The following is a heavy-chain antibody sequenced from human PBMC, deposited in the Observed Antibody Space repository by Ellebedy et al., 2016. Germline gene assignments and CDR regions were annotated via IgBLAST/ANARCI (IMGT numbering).Heavy chain of an antibody. Sequence: GGSLRLSCAGSGFTFSDHYMDWVRQAPGKGLEWVGFIRSKAFGGTAKYAASVTGRFTISRDDSQNSLFLQLNSLTTEDTAIYYCARELRAGVPGVSVPLGAFDLWGQGTLVSVSS. CDR1: GFTFSDHY. V-gene: IGHV3-72*01. D-gene: IGHD3-10*01. J-gene: IGHJ3*01. CDR3: ARELRAGVPGVSVPLGAFDL. CDR2: IRSKAFGGTA.